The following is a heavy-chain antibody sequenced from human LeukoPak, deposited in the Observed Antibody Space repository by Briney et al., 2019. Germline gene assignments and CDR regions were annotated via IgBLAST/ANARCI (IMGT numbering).Heavy chain of an antibody. CDR1: GHTYTRYY. CDR3: ARSYYYDSSGEAGYYFDY. Sequence: ASVKVSCKASGHTYTRYYMHCVREAPGQGLEWRGWINPNSGGTNYAQKFQGRVTMTRDTSISTAYMELSRLRSDDTAVYYCARSYYYDSSGEAGYYFDYWSQGTLVTVSS. J-gene: IGHJ4*02. D-gene: IGHD3-22*01. CDR2: INPNSGGT. V-gene: IGHV1-2*02.